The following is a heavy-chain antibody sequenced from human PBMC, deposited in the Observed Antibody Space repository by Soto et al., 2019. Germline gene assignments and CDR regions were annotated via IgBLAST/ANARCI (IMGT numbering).Heavy chain of an antibody. Sequence: SETLSLTCTVSGGSISSSSYYWGWIRQPPGKGLEWIGSIYYSGSTYYNPSLKSRVTISVSTSKNQFSLKLSSVTAADTAVYYCAGGSHNWFDPWGQGTLVTVSS. V-gene: IGHV4-39*01. CDR2: IYYSGST. CDR3: AGGSHNWFDP. D-gene: IGHD1-26*01. CDR1: GGSISSSSYY. J-gene: IGHJ5*02.